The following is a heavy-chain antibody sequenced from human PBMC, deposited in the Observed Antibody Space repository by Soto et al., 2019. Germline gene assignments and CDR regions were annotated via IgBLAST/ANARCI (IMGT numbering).Heavy chain of an antibody. V-gene: IGHV4-4*02. CDR3: ARDGIQTDNTDLEY. Sequence: PGKGLEWIGEIYHGGSTNYNPSLKSRVTISVDKSKNQFYVKLTSVTAADTAVFYRARDGIQTDNTDLEYWGKGT. D-gene: IGHD1-1*01. CDR2: IYHGGST. J-gene: IGHJ4*02.